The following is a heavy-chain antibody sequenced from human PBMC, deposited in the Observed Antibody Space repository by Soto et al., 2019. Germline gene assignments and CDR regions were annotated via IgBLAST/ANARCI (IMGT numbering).Heavy chain of an antibody. J-gene: IGHJ5*02. CDR1: GGSISSGDFC. CDR3: ARAGGVRSNWIDP. V-gene: IGHV4-30-4*01. D-gene: IGHD3-10*01. CDR2: IYYSGST. Sequence: PSETLSLTCTVSGGSISSGDFCWSWIRQPPGKGLEWIGYIYYSGSTYYNPSLTSRVTISVDTSKNQFSLKLSSVTAADTAVYYFARAGGVRSNWIDPWGQGTLVSVSS.